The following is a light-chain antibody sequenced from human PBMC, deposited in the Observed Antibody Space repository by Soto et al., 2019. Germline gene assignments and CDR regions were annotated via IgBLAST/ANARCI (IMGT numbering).Light chain of an antibody. CDR2: DVR. V-gene: IGLV2-14*01. CDR3: SSYTTTSPVV. J-gene: IGLJ2*01. CDR1: SSDIGAYNY. Sequence: QSALTQPASVSGSPGQSITISCIGTSSDIGAYNYVSWYQQHPGKAPKLMIYDVRNRPSGVSNRFSGSKSGNTASLTISGLQAEDEGDYYCSSYTTTSPVVFGGGTKLTVL.